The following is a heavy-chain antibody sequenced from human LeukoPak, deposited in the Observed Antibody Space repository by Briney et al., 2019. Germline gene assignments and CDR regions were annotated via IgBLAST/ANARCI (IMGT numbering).Heavy chain of an antibody. D-gene: IGHD6-13*01. CDR1: GYTFTSYD. Sequence: ASVKVSCKAPGYTFTSYDINWVRQATGQGLEWMGWMNPISGYTGFAQKFQGRVTMTGNTAISTAYMELSSLRSEDAAVYYCARGNRLYASSWSALAFDIWGQGTMVTVSS. V-gene: IGHV1-8*01. CDR2: MNPISGYT. CDR3: ARGNRLYASSWSALAFDI. J-gene: IGHJ3*02.